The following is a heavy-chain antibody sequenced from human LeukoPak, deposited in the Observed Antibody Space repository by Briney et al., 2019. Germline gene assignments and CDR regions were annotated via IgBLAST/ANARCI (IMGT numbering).Heavy chain of an antibody. J-gene: IGHJ3*02. Sequence: PGGSLRLSCAASGFTFSSYSMNWVRQAPGKGLEWVSSISSSSSYIYYADSVKGRFTISRDNAKNSLYLQMNSLRAEDTAVYYCAREHPYYYDSSGYRHQIDAFDIWGQGTMVTVSS. D-gene: IGHD3-22*01. CDR1: GFTFSSYS. V-gene: IGHV3-21*01. CDR2: ISSSSSYI. CDR3: AREHPYYYDSSGYRHQIDAFDI.